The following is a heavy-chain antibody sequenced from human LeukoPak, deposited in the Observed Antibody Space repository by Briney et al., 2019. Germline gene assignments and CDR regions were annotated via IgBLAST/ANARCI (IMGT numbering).Heavy chain of an antibody. V-gene: IGHV3-21*01. J-gene: IGHJ4*02. Sequence: PLGSLRLSCAASGFTFSSYSMNSVGQAAGKGLEWVSSISSSSSYIYYADSVKGRFTISRDNAKNSLYLQMNSLRAEDTAVYYCATLSYGDFDYWGQGTLVTVSS. CDR3: ATLSYGDFDY. CDR1: GFTFSSYS. CDR2: ISSSSSYI. D-gene: IGHD5-18*01.